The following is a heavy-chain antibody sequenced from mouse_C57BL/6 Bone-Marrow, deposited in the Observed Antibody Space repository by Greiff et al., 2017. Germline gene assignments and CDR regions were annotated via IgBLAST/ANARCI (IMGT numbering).Heavy chain of an antibody. Sequence: QVQLQQPGAELVKPGASVKMSCKASGSTFTSYCITWVKQRPGQGLEWIGDIYPGSGSTNYNEKFKSKATLTVDTSSSTAYLPLSSLTSEDSAVSYCARPYYSIYWYVDVWGTGTTVTVSS. CDR3: ARPYYSIYWYVDV. J-gene: IGHJ1*03. V-gene: IGHV1-55*01. CDR2: IYPGSGST. CDR1: GSTFTSYC. D-gene: IGHD2-5*01.